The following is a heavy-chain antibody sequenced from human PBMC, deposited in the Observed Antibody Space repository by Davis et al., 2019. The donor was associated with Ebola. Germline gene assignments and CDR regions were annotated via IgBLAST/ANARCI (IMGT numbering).Heavy chain of an antibody. V-gene: IGHV3-7*01. CDR3: ARDHNSRRHDLFDS. CDR1: GFTFSSYW. D-gene: IGHD2/OR15-2a*01. CDR2: IKQDGSEK. J-gene: IGHJ4*02. Sequence: GESLKISCAASGFTFSSYWMSWVRQAPGKGLEWVANIKQDGSEKYYVDSVKGRFTISRDDSKNTVYLEMTSLRVEDTAVYYCARDHNSRRHDLFDSRGPGTLVTVSS.